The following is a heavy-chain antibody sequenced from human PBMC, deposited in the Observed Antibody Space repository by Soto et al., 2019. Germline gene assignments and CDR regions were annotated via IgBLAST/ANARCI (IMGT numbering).Heavy chain of an antibody. J-gene: IGHJ4*02. V-gene: IGHV3-23*01. CDR1: GLTVRNFA. CDR3: AKGIKWELPLDY. Sequence: GLSLPLPCAASGLTVRNFAMTWVRQAPGQGLEWVSAISDSGVRTYHADAVKGRFTISRDSSKNTLYLQMNSLRADDTAVYYYAKGIKWELPLDYWGQGTLVTVSS. CDR2: ISDSGVRT. D-gene: IGHD1-26*01.